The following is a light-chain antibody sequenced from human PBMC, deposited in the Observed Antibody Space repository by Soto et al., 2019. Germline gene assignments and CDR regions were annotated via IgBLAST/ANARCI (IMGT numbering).Light chain of an antibody. CDR2: LEGSGKY. CDR3: ETSDSNTHV. Sequence: QAVLTQSSSASASLGSSVKLTCTLSSGYTKYIVTWHQQQPGKAPRYLMRLEGSGKYNKGNGVPERFSGSSSGADRYLTIYNHQSDDEADYYCETSDSNTHVFGPGTKLTVL. V-gene: IGLV4-60*03. CDR1: SGYTKYI. J-gene: IGLJ1*01.